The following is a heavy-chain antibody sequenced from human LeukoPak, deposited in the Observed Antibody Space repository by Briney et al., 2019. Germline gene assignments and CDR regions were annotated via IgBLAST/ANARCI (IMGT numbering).Heavy chain of an antibody. V-gene: IGHV4-59*01. J-gene: IGHJ4*02. CDR3: AREVYGDFDY. CDR2: IYYSGGT. Sequence: PSETLSLTCTVSGGSISSYYWSWIRQPPGKGLEWIGYIYYSGGTNYNPSLKSRVTISVDTSKNQFSLKLSSVTAADTAVYYCAREVYGDFDYWGQGTLVTVSS. CDR1: GGSISSYY. D-gene: IGHD4-17*01.